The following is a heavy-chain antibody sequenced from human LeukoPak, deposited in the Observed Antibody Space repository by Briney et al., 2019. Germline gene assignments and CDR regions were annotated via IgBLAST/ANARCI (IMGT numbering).Heavy chain of an antibody. CDR3: ARRLIIRGRFND. J-gene: IGHJ4*02. D-gene: IGHD3-10*01. CDR1: GGSFTDCF. V-gene: IGHV4-34*01. CDR2: INHVGST. Sequence: KPSETLSLTCGVYGGSFTDCFWSWVRQPPGKRLEGIGEINHVGSTNYNPSLKSRVTLSVDKSTNQVSLNLTSVTVADTAVYYCARRLIIRGRFNDWGQGTLVTVSS.